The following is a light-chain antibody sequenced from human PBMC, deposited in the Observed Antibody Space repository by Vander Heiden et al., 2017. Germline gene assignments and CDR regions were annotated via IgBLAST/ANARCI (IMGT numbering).Light chain of an antibody. CDR2: GNN. CDR1: SSDNGTNT. CDR3: GAWDDSLKTVV. Sequence: HSVLTQPPSAPGPPGPWLSSSWSGSSSDNGTNTVHRHQQLPGTAPKLLIFGNNQRTAGVPDRFSGAKSGTSASLAISWLQSEDDADYYCGAWDDSLKTVVFGGGTKVTVL. V-gene: IGLV1-44*01. J-gene: IGLJ2*01.